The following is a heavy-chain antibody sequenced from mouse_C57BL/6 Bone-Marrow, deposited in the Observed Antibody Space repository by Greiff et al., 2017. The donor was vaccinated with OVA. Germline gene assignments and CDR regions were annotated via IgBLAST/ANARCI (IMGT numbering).Heavy chain of an antibody. J-gene: IGHJ3*01. CDR2: ISYSGST. CDR3: ARSGYYGSSQAWFAY. Sequence: EVKLQESGPGMVKPSQSLSLTCTVTGYSITSGYDWHWIRHFPGNKLEWMGYISYSGSTNYNPSLKSRISITHDTSKNHFFLKLNSVTTEDTATDYCARSGYYGSSQAWFAYWGQGTLVTVSA. V-gene: IGHV3-1*01. D-gene: IGHD1-1*01. CDR1: GYSITSGYD.